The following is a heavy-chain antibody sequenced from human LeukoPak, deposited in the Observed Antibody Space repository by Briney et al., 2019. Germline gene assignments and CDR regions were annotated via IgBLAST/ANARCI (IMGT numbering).Heavy chain of an antibody. J-gene: IGHJ5*02. CDR3: ARAYCSGGSCYSEGGYNWFDP. CDR1: VYTFTGYY. V-gene: IGHV1-8*02. D-gene: IGHD2-15*01. CDR2: MNPNSGNT. Sequence: ASVKVSCKASVYTFTGYYMHWVRQSTGQGLEWMRWMNPNSGNTGYAQKFQGRVTMTRNTSISTAYMELSGLRSEDTAVYYCARAYCSGGSCYSEGGYNWFDPWGRGTLVTVSS.